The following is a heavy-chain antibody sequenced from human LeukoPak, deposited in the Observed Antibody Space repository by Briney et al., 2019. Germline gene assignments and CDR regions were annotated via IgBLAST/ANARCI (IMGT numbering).Heavy chain of an antibody. Sequence: PPETLSLTCTVSGGSISSSSYYWGWIRQPPGKGLEWIGSIYYSGSTYYNPSLKSRVTISVDTSKNQFSLKLSSVTAADTAVYYCARRKLSSSSGSAFDYWGQGTLVTVSS. V-gene: IGHV4-39*01. CDR3: ARRKLSSSSGSAFDY. D-gene: IGHD6-6*01. CDR2: IYYSGST. CDR1: GGSISSSSYY. J-gene: IGHJ4*02.